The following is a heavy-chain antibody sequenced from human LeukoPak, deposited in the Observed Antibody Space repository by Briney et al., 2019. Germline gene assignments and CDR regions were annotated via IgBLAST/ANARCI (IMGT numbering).Heavy chain of an antibody. V-gene: IGHV4-59*01. CDR2: IYYSGST. J-gene: IGHJ4*02. D-gene: IGHD5-18*01. CDR3: AREPSVYSYGLDY. CDR1: GGSISSYF. Sequence: PSETLSLTCTVSGGSISSYFWSWIRQPPGKGLEWIGYIYYSGSTNYNPSLKSRVTISVDTSKNQFSLKLSSVTAADTAVYYCAREPSVYSYGLDYWGQGTLVTVSS.